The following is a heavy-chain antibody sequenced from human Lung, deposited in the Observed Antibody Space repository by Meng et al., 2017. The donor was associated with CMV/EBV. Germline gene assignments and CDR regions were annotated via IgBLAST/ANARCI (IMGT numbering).Heavy chain of an antibody. Sequence: GGSLRLXCEASGFTFSSYPMDWVRRAPGKGLEWVSTISPSGGTTYYADPVKGRFTVSRDNSKNTLYLEMTSLRAEDKAIYYCAKAPSRFLKLLIQGRGWGQGTLVTVSS. V-gene: IGHV3-23*01. CDR1: GFTFSSYP. J-gene: IGHJ4*02. CDR2: ISPSGGTT. D-gene: IGHD3-3*01. CDR3: AKAPSRFLKLLIQGRG.